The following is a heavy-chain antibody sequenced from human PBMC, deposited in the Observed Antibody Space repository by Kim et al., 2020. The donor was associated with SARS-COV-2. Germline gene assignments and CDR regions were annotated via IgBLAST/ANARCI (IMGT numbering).Heavy chain of an antibody. V-gene: IGHV4-34*01. D-gene: IGHD3-3*01. CDR1: GGSFRDYY. J-gene: IGHJ6*01. CDR3: ARAYSLQYLDWTATTYYY. Sequence: SETLSLTCAVQGGSFRDYYWTWIRQSPGKGLEWIGEISYGGNTNYNPSLGSRVTMSIDTSRNSFSLKMTSVTAAATAVYYCARAYSLQYLDWTATTYYY. CDR2: ISYGGNT.